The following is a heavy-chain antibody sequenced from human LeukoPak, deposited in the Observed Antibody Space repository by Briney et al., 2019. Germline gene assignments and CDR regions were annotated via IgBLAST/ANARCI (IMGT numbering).Heavy chain of an antibody. CDR3: ESSGWYEQFDY. V-gene: IGHV3-30*03. J-gene: IGHJ4*02. Sequence: GGSLRLSCAASGFTFSSYGMHWVRQAPGKGLEWVAVISYDGSNKYYADSVKGRFTISRDNPKNTPYLQMNSLRAEDTAVYYCESSGWYEQFDYWGQGTLVTVSS. CDR1: GFTFSSYG. CDR2: ISYDGSNK. D-gene: IGHD6-19*01.